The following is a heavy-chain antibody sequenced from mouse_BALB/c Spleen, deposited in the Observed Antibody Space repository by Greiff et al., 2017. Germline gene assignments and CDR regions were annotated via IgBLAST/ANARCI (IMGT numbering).Heavy chain of an antibody. CDR2: ISSGGST. Sequence: EVQVVESGGGLVKPGGSLKLSCAASGFTFSSYAMSWVRQTPEKRLEWVASISSGGSTYYPDSVKGRFTISRDNARNILYLQMSSLRSEDTAMYYCARGSHFDYWGQGTTLTVSS. J-gene: IGHJ2*01. CDR1: GFTFSSYA. V-gene: IGHV5-6-5*01. CDR3: ARGSHFDY.